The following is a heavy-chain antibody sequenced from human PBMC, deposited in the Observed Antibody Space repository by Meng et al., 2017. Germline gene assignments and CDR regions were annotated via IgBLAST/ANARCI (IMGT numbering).Heavy chain of an antibody. CDR3: TRDLSVRGVIPYYFDY. CDR1: GYTFTGYY. J-gene: IGHJ4*02. CDR2: ISSSSSYI. Sequence: SCKASGYTFTGYYMNWVRQAPGKGLEWVSSISSSSSYIYYADSVKGRFTISRDNAKNSLYLQMNSLRAEDTAVYYCTRDLSVRGVIPYYFDYWGQGTLVTVSS. D-gene: IGHD3-10*01. V-gene: IGHV3-21*01.